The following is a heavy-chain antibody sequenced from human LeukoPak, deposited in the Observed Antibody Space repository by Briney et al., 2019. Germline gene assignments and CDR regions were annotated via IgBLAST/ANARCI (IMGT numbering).Heavy chain of an antibody. J-gene: IGHJ4*02. CDR2: ISYDGSNK. V-gene: IGHV3-30-3*01. D-gene: IGHD2-15*01. CDR1: GFTFSSYA. Sequence: PGGSLRLSCAASGFTFSSYAMHWVRQAPGKGLEWVAVISYDGSNKYYADSVKGRFTISRDNSKNTLYLQMNSLRAEDTAVYYCARDWGYCSGGSCNYFDYWGQGTLVTVSS. CDR3: ARDWGYCSGGSCNYFDY.